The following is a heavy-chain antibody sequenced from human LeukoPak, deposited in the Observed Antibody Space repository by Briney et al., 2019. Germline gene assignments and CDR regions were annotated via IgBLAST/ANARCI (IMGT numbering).Heavy chain of an antibody. D-gene: IGHD3-3*01. CDR2: ISWNSGSI. Sequence: GGSLRLSCAASGFTFDDYAMHWVRHAPGKGLEWVSGISWNSGSIGYADSVKGRFTISRDNAKNSLYLQMNSLRAEDMALYYCAKDRYDFWSGYPLPMDVWGKGTTVTVSS. J-gene: IGHJ6*03. CDR3: AKDRYDFWSGYPLPMDV. CDR1: GFTFDDYA. V-gene: IGHV3-9*03.